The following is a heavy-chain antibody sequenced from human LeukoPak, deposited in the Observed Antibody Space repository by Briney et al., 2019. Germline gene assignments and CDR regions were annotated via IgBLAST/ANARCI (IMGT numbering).Heavy chain of an antibody. D-gene: IGHD5-24*01. CDR3: ARGVEMATIAAFDI. V-gene: IGHV3-21*01. CDR2: ISSSSSYI. Sequence: PGGSLRLSCAASGITFSSYSMNWVRQAPGKGLEWVSSISSSSSYIYYADSVKGRFTISRDNAKNSLYLQMNSLRAEDTAVYYCARGVEMATIAAFDIWGQGTMVTVSS. J-gene: IGHJ3*02. CDR1: GITFSSYS.